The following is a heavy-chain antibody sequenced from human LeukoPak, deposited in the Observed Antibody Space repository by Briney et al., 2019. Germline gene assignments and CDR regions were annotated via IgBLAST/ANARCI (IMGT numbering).Heavy chain of an antibody. V-gene: IGHV3-64*01. Sequence: GGSLRLSCAASGFTFSSYAMLWVRQAPGKGLEYVSSISTNGGSTYYANSVKGRFTISRDNSKNTLYLQMGSLRAEDMATYYCARGDSGSYYGAFDIWGQGTMVTVSS. CDR3: ARGDSGSYYGAFDI. CDR1: GFTFSSYA. J-gene: IGHJ3*02. D-gene: IGHD1-26*01. CDR2: ISTNGGST.